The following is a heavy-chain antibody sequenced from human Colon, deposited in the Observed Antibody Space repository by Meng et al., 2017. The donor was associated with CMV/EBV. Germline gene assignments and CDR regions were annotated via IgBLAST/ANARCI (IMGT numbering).Heavy chain of an antibody. CDR1: VSVRRGDYF. Sequence: VSVRRGDYFWGWIRLSPGKGLELIGYIYHPGTTHYEPSLKSRVTISVDASQNQYSLKLSSVTAADSAVYYCAGGLIAFGGAVLDSWGQGSLVTVSS. CDR2: IYHPGTT. J-gene: IGHJ4*02. CDR3: AGGLIAFGGAVLDS. D-gene: IGHD3-16*01. V-gene: IGHV4-30-4*01.